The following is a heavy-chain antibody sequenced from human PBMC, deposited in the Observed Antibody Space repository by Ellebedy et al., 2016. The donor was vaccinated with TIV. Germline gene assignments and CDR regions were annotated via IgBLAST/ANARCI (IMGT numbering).Heavy chain of an antibody. V-gene: IGHV1-2*02. CDR2: INPNSGGT. D-gene: IGHD6-6*01. CDR3: ASGAAPYGGDAFDI. J-gene: IGHJ3*02. Sequence: ASVKVSXKASGYTSTGYYMHWVRQAPGHGLEWMGWINPNSGGTNYAQKFQGGVTMTRDTSISTAYMELSRLRSDDTAVYYCASGAAPYGGDAFDIWGQGTMVTVSS. CDR1: GYTSTGYY.